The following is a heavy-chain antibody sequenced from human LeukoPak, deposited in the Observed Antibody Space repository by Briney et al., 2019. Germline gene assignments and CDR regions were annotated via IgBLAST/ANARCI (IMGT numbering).Heavy chain of an antibody. CDR1: GGSFSGYY. V-gene: IGHV4-34*01. CDR2: INHSGST. CDR3: TRMGVSNIGDAFDI. D-gene: IGHD3-16*01. Sequence: SETLSLTCAVYGGSFSGYYWSWIRQPPGKGLEWIGEINHSGSTNYNPSLKSRVTISVDTSKNQSSLKLSSVPAADTAVYYCTRMGVSNIGDAFDIWGQGTMVTVSS. J-gene: IGHJ3*02.